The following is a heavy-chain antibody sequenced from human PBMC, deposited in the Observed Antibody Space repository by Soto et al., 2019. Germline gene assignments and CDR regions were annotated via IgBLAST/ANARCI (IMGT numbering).Heavy chain of an antibody. Sequence: QVQLVESGGGVVQPGRSLRLSCAVSGFSFTNYGMHWVRQAPGKGLEWVAVISYHGSNKDYADSVKGRFTISRDSSNNTLDPELTRLIVEDTAVYYCSKDQWACSGAGCDPQQKYFFGMDVWGQGTTVIVSS. CDR2: ISYHGSNK. J-gene: IGHJ6*02. V-gene: IGHV3-30*18. CDR3: SKDQWACSGAGCDPQQKYFFGMDV. CDR1: GFSFTNYG. D-gene: IGHD2-15*01.